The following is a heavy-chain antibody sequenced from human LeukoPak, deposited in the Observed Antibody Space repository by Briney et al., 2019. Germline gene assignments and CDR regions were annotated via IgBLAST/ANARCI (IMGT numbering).Heavy chain of an antibody. V-gene: IGHV4-61*01. J-gene: IGHJ2*01. D-gene: IGHD6-19*01. Sequence: PSETLSLTCTVSGDSVSSNSYYWSWIRQPPGKGLEWIGYMYYSGSTNYNPSLKSRFTISVDTSKNQFSLKLSSVTAADTALYYCASDSSGYSYWYFDLWGRGTLVTVSS. CDR1: GDSVSSNSYY. CDR3: ASDSSGYSYWYFDL. CDR2: MYYSGST.